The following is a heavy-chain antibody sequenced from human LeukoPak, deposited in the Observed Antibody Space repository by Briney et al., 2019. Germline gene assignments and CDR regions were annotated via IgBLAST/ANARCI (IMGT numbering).Heavy chain of an antibody. Sequence: PGGSLRLSCAASGFTFSSYGMHWVRQAPGKGLEWVAVISYDGSNKYYADSVKGRFTISRDNSKNTLYLQMNSLRAEDTAVYYCARVETSGMVRGVPPAWYYYYYMDVWGKGTTVTVSS. CDR1: GFTFSSYG. J-gene: IGHJ6*03. CDR2: ISYDGSNK. CDR3: ARVETSGMVRGVPPAWYYYYYMDV. V-gene: IGHV3-30*03. D-gene: IGHD3-10*01.